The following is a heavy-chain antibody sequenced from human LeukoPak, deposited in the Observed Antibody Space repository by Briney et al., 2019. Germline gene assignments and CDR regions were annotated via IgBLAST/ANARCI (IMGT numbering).Heavy chain of an antibody. J-gene: IGHJ4*02. CDR1: GVSISSYY. V-gene: IGHV4-59*08. CDR2: IYYSGST. D-gene: IGHD6-19*01. Sequence: SETLSLTCTVSGVSISSYYWSWIRQPPGKRLEWIGHIYYSGSTNYNPSLKSRVTISVDTSKKQFSLKLSAVTAADTAVYYCARRRYSSGQIDYWGQGTLVTVSS. CDR3: ARRRYSSGQIDY.